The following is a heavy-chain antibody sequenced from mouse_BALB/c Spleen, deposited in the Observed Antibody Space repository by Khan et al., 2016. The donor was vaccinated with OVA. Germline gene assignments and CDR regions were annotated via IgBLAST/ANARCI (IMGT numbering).Heavy chain of an antibody. CDR2: ISSGGDYT. J-gene: IGHJ3*01. CDR1: GFTFSSYS. CDR3: ASHLTGSFTY. D-gene: IGHD4-1*01. Sequence: DVKLVESGGDLVKPGGSLKLSCAASGFTFSSYSMSWVRQTPDKRLEWVATISSGGDYTYYPDSVKGRFTISRDNAKNTLYLQMSSLKSEDTAMYYCASHLTGSFTYGGQGTLVTVSA. V-gene: IGHV5-6*02.